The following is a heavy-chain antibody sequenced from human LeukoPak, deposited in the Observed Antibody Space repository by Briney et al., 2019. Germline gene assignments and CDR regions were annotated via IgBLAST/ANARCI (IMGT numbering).Heavy chain of an antibody. CDR1: GGSINNYY. Sequence: SETLSLTCTVSGGSINNYYWSWVRQPAGKGLEWIGRIYTTGSTNYTPSLKRRVTMSVDTSKNQFSLKLTSVTAADTAVYYCARIGGNFPSLDSWGQGILVTVSS. D-gene: IGHD4-23*01. V-gene: IGHV4-4*07. J-gene: IGHJ5*01. CDR3: ARIGGNFPSLDS. CDR2: IYTTGST.